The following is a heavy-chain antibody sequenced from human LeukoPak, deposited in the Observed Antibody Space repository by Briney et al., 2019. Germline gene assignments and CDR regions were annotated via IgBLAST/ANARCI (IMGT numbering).Heavy chain of an antibody. CDR3: ARDRLGGYDPDAFDI. CDR2: IIPILDIA. Sequence: ASVKVSCKASGGTFSNYAISWVRQAPGQGLEWMGRIIPILDIANYAQKFQGRVTITADKSTSTAYMELSSLRSEDTAVYFCARDRLGGYDPDAFDIWGQGTMVTVSS. V-gene: IGHV1-69*04. CDR1: GGTFSNYA. D-gene: IGHD5-12*01. J-gene: IGHJ3*02.